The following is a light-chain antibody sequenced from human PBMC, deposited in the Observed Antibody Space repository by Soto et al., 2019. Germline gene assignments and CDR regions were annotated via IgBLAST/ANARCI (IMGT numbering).Light chain of an antibody. Sequence: DIQMTQSPSSVSASVGDRVTFTCRASQGIGDWLAWYQQKPGKAPELLIFGASNLQSGVPSRFRGSGSGTDFTLTINTLQPEDVATYFCLQSNNFPYTFGQGTKLEIK. J-gene: IGKJ2*01. CDR3: LQSNNFPYT. CDR1: QGIGDW. CDR2: GAS. V-gene: IGKV1-12*01.